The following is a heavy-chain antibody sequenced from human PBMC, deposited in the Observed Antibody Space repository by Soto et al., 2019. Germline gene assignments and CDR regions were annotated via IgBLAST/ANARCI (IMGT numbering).Heavy chain of an antibody. Sequence: ASVKVSCKASGGTFSSYTISWVRQAPGQGLEWMGRIIPILGIANYAQKFQGRVTITADKSTSTAYMELSSLRSEDTAVYYCARDSGGLYCSGGSCYSYYFDYWGQGTLVTVSS. J-gene: IGHJ4*02. CDR2: IIPILGIA. CDR1: GGTFSSYT. D-gene: IGHD2-15*01. V-gene: IGHV1-69*04. CDR3: ARDSGGLYCSGGSCYSYYFDY.